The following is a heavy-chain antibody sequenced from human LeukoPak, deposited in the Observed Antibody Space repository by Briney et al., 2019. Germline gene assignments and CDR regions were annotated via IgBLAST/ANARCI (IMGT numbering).Heavy chain of an antibody. CDR3: ATYSSLNRREFQY. CDR1: GFTFSSYA. V-gene: IGHV3-7*01. J-gene: IGHJ1*01. D-gene: IGHD3-22*01. CDR2: IKTDGSEK. Sequence: GGSLRLSCATSGFTFSSYAMGWVRQAPGKGLQWVANIKTDGSEKYYVDSVKGRFTISRDNAKNSLYLQMNSLRAEDTAVYYCATYSSLNRREFQYWGQGTLLTVSS.